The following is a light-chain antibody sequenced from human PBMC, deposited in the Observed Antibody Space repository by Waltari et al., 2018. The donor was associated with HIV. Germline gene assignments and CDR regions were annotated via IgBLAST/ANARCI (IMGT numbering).Light chain of an antibody. Sequence: SFELTQPPSVSVSPGQTASITCSGDKLGNKYACWYQQKQGQSPVLVIYQDNKRPSGIPQRFSGSNSGNTATLTISGTQAMDEADYYCQAWDSSNVVFGGGTKLTVL. J-gene: IGLJ3*02. V-gene: IGLV3-1*01. CDR1: KLGNKY. CDR2: QDN. CDR3: QAWDSSNVV.